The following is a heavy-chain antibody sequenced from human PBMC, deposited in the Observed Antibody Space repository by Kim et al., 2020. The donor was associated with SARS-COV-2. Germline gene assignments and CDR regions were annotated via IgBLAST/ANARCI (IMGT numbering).Heavy chain of an antibody. Sequence: AQKFQGRGNMTEDTSTDTAYMELSSLRSEDTAVYYCATAYGGNEYYFDYWGQGTLVTVSS. V-gene: IGHV1-24*01. D-gene: IGHD4-17*01. J-gene: IGHJ4*02. CDR3: ATAYGGNEYYFDY.